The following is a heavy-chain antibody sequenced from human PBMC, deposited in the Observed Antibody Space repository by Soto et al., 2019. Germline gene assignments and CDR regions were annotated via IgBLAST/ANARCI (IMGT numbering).Heavy chain of an antibody. CDR3: VCEARFVANFYL. Sequence: EVQLAESGGSLVQPGESLGLSCAASGFTFRNYWMHWVRQAPGKGLEWVSRINSDTSDTSYADSVKGRFTVSRDNAKNTLYLQMNSLRVEDTAVYYCVCEARFVANFYLWGQRTLVIVSS. CDR2: INSDTSDT. V-gene: IGHV3-74*01. J-gene: IGHJ5*02. CDR1: GFTFRNYW. D-gene: IGHD3-10*01.